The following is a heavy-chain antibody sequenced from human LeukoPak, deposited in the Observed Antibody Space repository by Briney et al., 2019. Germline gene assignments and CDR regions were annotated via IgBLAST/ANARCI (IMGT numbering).Heavy chain of an antibody. Sequence: PGGSLRLSCAASGFTFSSYSMNWVRQAPGKGLEWVSFISSSSTIYYADSVKGRFTISRDNAKNSLYLQMNSLRAEDTAVYYCARDPGVPAFDPRGQGTLVTVSS. CDR2: ISSSSTI. V-gene: IGHV3-48*01. J-gene: IGHJ5*02. CDR1: GFTFSSYS. D-gene: IGHD2-2*01. CDR3: ARDPGVPAFDP.